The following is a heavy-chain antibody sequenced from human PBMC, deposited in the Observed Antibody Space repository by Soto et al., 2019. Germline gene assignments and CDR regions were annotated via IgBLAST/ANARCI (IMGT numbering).Heavy chain of an antibody. CDR3: ARDDYGIYPY. J-gene: IGHJ4*02. V-gene: IGHV1-2*02. CDR1: GYTITAYY. D-gene: IGHD1-26*01. Sequence: QVQLVQSGTEVKKPGASVKVSCKASGYTITAYYIHWVRQAPGQGLEWMGWIDPRNGGTVYAQKFQGRVTMTRDTSISTVYMELSGLGSDDTALYFCARDDYGIYPYWGQGSLVYVSS. CDR2: IDPRNGGT.